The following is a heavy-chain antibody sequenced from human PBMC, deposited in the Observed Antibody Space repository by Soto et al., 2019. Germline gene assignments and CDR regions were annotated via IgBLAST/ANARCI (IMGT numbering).Heavy chain of an antibody. CDR2: ISSSSSTI. CDR3: ARDSHDSIAAGFDY. V-gene: IGHV3-48*01. J-gene: IGHJ4*02. D-gene: IGHD6-13*01. Sequence: EVQLVESGGGLVQPGGSLRLSCAASGFTFSSYSMNWVRQAPGKGLEWVSYISSSSSTIYYADSVKGRFTISRDNAKNSLYLKMTSLRAEDTAVYYCARDSHDSIAAGFDYWGQGTLVTVSS. CDR1: GFTFSSYS.